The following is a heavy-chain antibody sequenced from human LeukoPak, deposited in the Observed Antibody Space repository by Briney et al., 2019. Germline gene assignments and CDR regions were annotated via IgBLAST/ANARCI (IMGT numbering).Heavy chain of an antibody. J-gene: IGHJ4*02. V-gene: IGHV3-74*01. CDR2: INSVGSST. CDR1: GFTFSRYW. CDR3: ARLPDGGDGYFEF. Sequence: PGGSLRLSCAASGFTFSRYWMHWVRQVPGKGLVWVSRINSVGSSTSYAESVEGRFTISRDNAKNTLYLQMNSLRAEDTAVYYCARLPDGGDGYFEFWGQGTLVTVSS. D-gene: IGHD3-16*01.